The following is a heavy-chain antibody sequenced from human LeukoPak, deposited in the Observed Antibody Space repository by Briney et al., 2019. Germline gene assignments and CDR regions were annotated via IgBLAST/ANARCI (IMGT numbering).Heavy chain of an antibody. CDR3: ARGRDYYDSSGYFDY. D-gene: IGHD3-22*01. CDR1: GGSISTYY. Sequence: SETLSLTCAVSGGSISTYYWSWIRQPPGKGLEWIGYIYYGGSTNYNPSLKSRVTISVDTSKNQFSLKLSSVTAADTAEYYCARGRDYYDSSGYFDYWGQGTLVTVSS. CDR2: IYYGGST. V-gene: IGHV4-59*01. J-gene: IGHJ4*02.